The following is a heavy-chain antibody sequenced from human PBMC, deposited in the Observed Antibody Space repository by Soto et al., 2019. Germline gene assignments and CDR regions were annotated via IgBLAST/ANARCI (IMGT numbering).Heavy chain of an antibody. Sequence: EVQLVESGGGLVQPGGSLRLSCAASGFTVSNNYMRWVRQAPGKGLEWVSLIYSGGATYYADSVKGRFTISRDNSKNTLDLQMTSLRAGDTAVYYCARDGTYNWVGGQGILVTVSS. V-gene: IGHV3-66*01. CDR3: ARDGTYNWV. CDR1: GFTVSNNY. J-gene: IGHJ4*02. CDR2: IYSGGAT. D-gene: IGHD1-1*01.